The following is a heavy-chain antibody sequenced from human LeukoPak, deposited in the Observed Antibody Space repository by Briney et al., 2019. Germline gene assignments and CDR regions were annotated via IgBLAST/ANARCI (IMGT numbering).Heavy chain of an antibody. J-gene: IGHJ5*02. V-gene: IGHV4-59*01. CDR3: VRGKNGYNP. D-gene: IGHD5-24*01. CDR1: GGSFTGYY. CDR2: MHHNGEI. Sequence: PSETLSLTCAVYGGSFTGYYWTWIRQPPGKGLEWIGYMHHNGEIEYNPSLKSRVTISMDTAKNQLSLKVRSVIAADTATYYCVRGKNGYNPWGQGTLVTVSS.